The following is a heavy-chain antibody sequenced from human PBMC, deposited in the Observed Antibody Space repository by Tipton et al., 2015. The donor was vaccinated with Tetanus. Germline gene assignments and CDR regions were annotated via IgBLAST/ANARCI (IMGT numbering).Heavy chain of an antibody. CDR1: GGSFSGYY. CDR2: INHSGST. J-gene: IGHJ4*02. Sequence: TLSLTCAVYGGSFSGYYWSWIRQPPGKGLEWIEEINHSGSTNYNPSLKSRVTISVDTSKNQFSLKLSSVTAADTAVYYCARVSVAFDYWGQGTLVTVSS. CDR3: ARVSVAFDY. D-gene: IGHD6-19*01. V-gene: IGHV4-34*01.